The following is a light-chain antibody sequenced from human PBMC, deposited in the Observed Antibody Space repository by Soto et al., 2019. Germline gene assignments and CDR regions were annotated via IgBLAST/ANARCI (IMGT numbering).Light chain of an antibody. CDR1: SSDVGGFNY. V-gene: IGLV2-14*03. Sequence: QSALTQPASVSGSPGQSITISCTGSSSDVGGFNYVSWYQQHPGNAPKLMIYDVTKRPSGVSGRFSASKSGNTASLTVSGLQAEDEADYYCSSYTGSDTLVFGGGTKLTVL. CDR2: DVT. J-gene: IGLJ2*01. CDR3: SSYTGSDTLV.